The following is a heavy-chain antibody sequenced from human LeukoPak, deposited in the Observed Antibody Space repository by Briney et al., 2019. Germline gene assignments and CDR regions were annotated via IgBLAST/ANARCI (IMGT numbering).Heavy chain of an antibody. Sequence: GGSLRLSCAASGFTFSSYAMSWVRQAPGKGLEWVSAISGSGGSTYYADSVKGRFTISRDNSKNTLYLQMNSLRAEDTAVYYCARDSQYYYDSSGYSLPADDAFDIWGQGTMVTVSS. J-gene: IGHJ3*02. CDR2: ISGSGGST. CDR1: GFTFSSYA. CDR3: ARDSQYYYDSSGYSLPADDAFDI. V-gene: IGHV3-23*01. D-gene: IGHD3-22*01.